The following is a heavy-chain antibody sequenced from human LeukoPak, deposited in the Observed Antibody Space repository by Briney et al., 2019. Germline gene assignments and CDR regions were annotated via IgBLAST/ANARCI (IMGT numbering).Heavy chain of an antibody. CDR1: GGSFSGYY. D-gene: IGHD4-17*01. CDR2: IYYSGST. J-gene: IGHJ4*02. Sequence: SETLSLTCAVYGGSFSGYYWSWIRQPPVKGLEWIGYIYYSGSTYYNPSLKSRVTISVDTSKNQFSLKLSSVTAADTAVYYCARDRGEHWGQGTLVTVSS. V-gene: IGHV4-30-4*01. CDR3: ARDRGEH.